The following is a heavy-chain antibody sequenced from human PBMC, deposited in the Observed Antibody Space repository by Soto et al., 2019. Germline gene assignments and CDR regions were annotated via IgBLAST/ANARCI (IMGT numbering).Heavy chain of an antibody. CDR3: ARDPVIDGSGSLDMDV. V-gene: IGHV4-31*03. CDR2: IYYSGST. J-gene: IGHJ6*02. D-gene: IGHD3-10*01. CDR1: GGSISSGGYY. Sequence: SETLSLTCTVSGGSISSGGYYWSWIRQHPGKGLEWIGYIYYSGSTYYNPSLKSRVTISLDTSKNQFSLKLSSVTAADTAVYYCARDPVIDGSGSLDMDVWGQGTTVTVSS.